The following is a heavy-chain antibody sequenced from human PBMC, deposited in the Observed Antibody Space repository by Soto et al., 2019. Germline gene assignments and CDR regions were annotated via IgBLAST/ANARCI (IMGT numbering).Heavy chain of an antibody. CDR2: ISSSSSYI. V-gene: IGHV3-21*01. CDR3: ARERWLQFPAFDI. D-gene: IGHD5-12*01. Sequence: PGGSLRLSCAASGFTFSSYSMNGVRQAPGKGLEWVSSISSSSSYIYYADSVKGRFTISRDNAKNSLYLQMNSLRAEDTAVYYCARERWLQFPAFDIWGEGTMVTVSS. CDR1: GFTFSSYS. J-gene: IGHJ3*02.